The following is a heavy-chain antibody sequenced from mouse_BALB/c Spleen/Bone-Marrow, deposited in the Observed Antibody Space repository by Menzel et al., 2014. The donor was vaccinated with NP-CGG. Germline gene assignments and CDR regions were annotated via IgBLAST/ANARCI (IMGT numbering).Heavy chain of an antibody. D-gene: IGHD1-1*01. Sequence: QVQLQQSGPELVKPGASVKMSCKASGYTFTDYVISWVKQRTGQGLEWIGEIYPGSGSTYYNEKFKGKATLTAAKSSNTAYMQLSSLTSEDSAVYFCANGDYVSSYYYAMDYWGQGTSVTVSS. CDR1: GYTFTDYV. J-gene: IGHJ4*01. CDR3: ANGDYVSSYYYAMDY. V-gene: IGHV1-77*01. CDR2: IYPGSGST.